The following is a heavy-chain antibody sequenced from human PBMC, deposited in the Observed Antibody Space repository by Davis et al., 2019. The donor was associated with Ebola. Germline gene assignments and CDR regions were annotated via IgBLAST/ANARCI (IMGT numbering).Heavy chain of an antibody. CDR3: ARRHWNYDSSCYYL. V-gene: IGHV1-8*01. CDR2: MNPNSGNT. CDR1: GYTFTDYD. Sequence: AASVKVSCKASGYTFTDYDINWVRQATGQGLEWMGWMNPNSGNTGYAQKFQGRVAMTRSTSISTAYLELSSLRSDDTAVYYCARRHWNYDSSCYYLWGQGTLVTVSS. D-gene: IGHD3-22*01. J-gene: IGHJ4*02.